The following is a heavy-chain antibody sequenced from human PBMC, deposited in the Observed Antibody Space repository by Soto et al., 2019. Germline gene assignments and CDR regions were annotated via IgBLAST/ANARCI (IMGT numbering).Heavy chain of an antibody. D-gene: IGHD5-18*01. J-gene: IGHJ6*02. CDR3: ARHEAMSANKYYGMDV. CDR1: GGSTSSSSHY. V-gene: IGHV4-39*01. CDR2: IYYSGST. Sequence: SETLSLTCIVSGGSTSSSSHYWGWIRQPPGKGLEWIASIYYSGSTSYNPSLKSRVTISVDTSKNQFSLKLTSVTAADTAVYYCARHEAMSANKYYGMDVWGQGTTVTVYS.